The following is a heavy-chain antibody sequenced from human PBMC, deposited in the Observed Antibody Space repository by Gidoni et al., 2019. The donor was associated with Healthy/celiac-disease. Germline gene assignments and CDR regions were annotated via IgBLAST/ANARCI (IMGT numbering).Heavy chain of an antibody. Sequence: EVQLVESGGGLVKPGGSLRLSCSASGFTFSSYSINWVRPAPGKGLEWVSSISSMSSYIYYADSVKGRFTISRDNAKNSLYLQMNSLSAEDTAVYYCARANRGGDFWSGYYSYYYYYYMDVWGKGTTVTVSS. J-gene: IGHJ6*03. CDR3: ARANRGGDFWSGYYSYYYYYYMDV. D-gene: IGHD3-3*01. CDR2: ISSMSSYI. CDR1: GFTFSSYS. V-gene: IGHV3-21*01.